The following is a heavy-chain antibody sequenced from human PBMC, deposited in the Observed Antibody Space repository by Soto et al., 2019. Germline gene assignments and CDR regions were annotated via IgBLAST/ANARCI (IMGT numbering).Heavy chain of an antibody. CDR1: GFTFSSYG. J-gene: IGHJ4*02. CDR3: AKGSLYCGGDCYSISGY. D-gene: IGHD2-21*02. CDR2: ISYDGSNK. Sequence: GGSLRLSCAASGFTFSSYGMHWVRQAPGKGLEWVAVISYDGSNKYYADSVKGRFTISRDNSKNTLYLQMNSLRAEDTAVYYCAKGSLYCGGDCYSISGYWGQGTLVTVSS. V-gene: IGHV3-30*18.